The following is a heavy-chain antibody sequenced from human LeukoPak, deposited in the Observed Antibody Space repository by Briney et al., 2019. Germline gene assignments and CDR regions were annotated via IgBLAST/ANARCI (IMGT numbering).Heavy chain of an antibody. CDR1: GFTFSSYE. Sequence: GGSLRLSCEASGFTFSSYEMNWVRQAPGKGLEWISYISSGGVTIYYADSVRGRFTVSRDNTKNSLFLQMNSLRAEDTAVYFCARGDYDIVTGYYSMYSYGVDVWGQGTAVTVSS. CDR2: ISSGGVTI. J-gene: IGHJ6*02. D-gene: IGHD3-9*01. V-gene: IGHV3-48*03. CDR3: ARGDYDIVTGYYSMYSYGVDV.